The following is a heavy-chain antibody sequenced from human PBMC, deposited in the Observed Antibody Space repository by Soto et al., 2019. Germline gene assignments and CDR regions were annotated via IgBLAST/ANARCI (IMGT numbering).Heavy chain of an antibody. Sequence: SETLSLTCSVSGGSMSSGAYYWNWVRQLPGKGLGWIAYIYHTGNTYYNPSLRSRTTISVDTSESQFSLKLTSVTDADTAVYYCASSYSGYLDNWGQGTLVTVSS. D-gene: IGHD3-22*01. CDR3: ASSYSGYLDN. V-gene: IGHV4-31*03. CDR1: GGSMSSGAYY. CDR2: IYHTGNT. J-gene: IGHJ4*02.